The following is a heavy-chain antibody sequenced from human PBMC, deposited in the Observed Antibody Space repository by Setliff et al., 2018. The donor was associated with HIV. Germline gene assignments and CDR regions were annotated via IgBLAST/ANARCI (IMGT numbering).Heavy chain of an antibody. CDR2: IYYSGST. V-gene: IGHV4-31*03. D-gene: IGHD2-2*01. J-gene: IGHJ6*03. CDR3: ARVIVVVPAAIGGGYYYMDV. Sequence: SETLSLTCTVSGGSISSGGYYWSWIRQHPGKGLEWIGYIYYSGSTYYNPSLKSRVTISVDTSKNQSSLKLSSVTAADTAVYYCARVIVVVPAAIGGGYYYMDVWGKGTTVTVSS. CDR1: GGSISSGGYY.